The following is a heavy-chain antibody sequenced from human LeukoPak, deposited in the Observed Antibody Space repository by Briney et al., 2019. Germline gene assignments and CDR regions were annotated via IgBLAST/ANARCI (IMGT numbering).Heavy chain of an antibody. CDR3: ARNGGDCSGGSCYSHWFDP. V-gene: IGHV4-39*01. D-gene: IGHD2-15*01. CDR2: IYYSGST. Sequence: SGTLSLTCTVSGGSISSSRYYWGWIRQPPGQGLEWIGSIYYSGSTYYNPSLKSRVTISVDTSKNQFSLKLSSVTAADTAVYYCARNGGDCSGGSCYSHWFDPWGQGTLVTVSS. CDR1: GGSISSSRYY. J-gene: IGHJ5*02.